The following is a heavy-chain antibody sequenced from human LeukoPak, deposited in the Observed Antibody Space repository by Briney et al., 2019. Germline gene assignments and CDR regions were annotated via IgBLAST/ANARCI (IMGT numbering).Heavy chain of an antibody. CDR3: ARLFTPRYCSTTSCYWKGWFDP. CDR1: GGTFSSYA. Sequence: ASVKVSCKASGGTFSSYAISRVRQAPGQGLEWMGGIIPIFGTANYAQKFQGRVTITADEFTSTAYMELSSLRSEDTAVYYCARLFTPRYCSTTSCYWKGWFDPWGQGTLVTVSS. D-gene: IGHD2-2*01. J-gene: IGHJ5*02. CDR2: IIPIFGTA. V-gene: IGHV1-69*13.